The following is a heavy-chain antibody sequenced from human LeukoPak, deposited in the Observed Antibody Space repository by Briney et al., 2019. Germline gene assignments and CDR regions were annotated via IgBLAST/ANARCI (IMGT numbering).Heavy chain of an antibody. D-gene: IGHD5-12*01. CDR2: ISYDGSNK. CDR1: GFTFSSYG. CDR3: AKERVRGYIGYLFDY. J-gene: IGHJ4*02. Sequence: GGSLRLSCAASGFTFSSYGMHWVRQAPGKGLEWVAGISYDGSNKYYADSVKGRFTISRDNSKNTLYLQMNSLRAEDTALYYCAKERVRGYIGYLFDYWGQGTLVTVSS. V-gene: IGHV3-30*18.